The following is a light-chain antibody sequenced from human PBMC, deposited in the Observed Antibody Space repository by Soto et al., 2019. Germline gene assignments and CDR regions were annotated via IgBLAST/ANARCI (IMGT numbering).Light chain of an antibody. Sequence: DIQMTQSPSSLSASVGDRVTITCQASQDISNYLKWYQQKPGKAPKLLIYDASNLETGVPSRFSGRGSGTDVTFPISSLQPEDIVTYYCQQYDNLPYTFGRGTKLELK. V-gene: IGKV1-33*01. CDR1: QDISNY. J-gene: IGKJ2*01. CDR3: QQYDNLPYT. CDR2: DAS.